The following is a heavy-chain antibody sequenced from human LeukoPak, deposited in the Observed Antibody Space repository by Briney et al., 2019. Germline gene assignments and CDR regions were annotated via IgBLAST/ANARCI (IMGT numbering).Heavy chain of an antibody. V-gene: IGHV3-30*18. CDR3: AKDLYEAGPMRYYYYGMDV. D-gene: IGHD3-16*01. J-gene: IGHJ6*02. CDR2: ISYDGSNK. CDR1: GFTFSSYG. Sequence: GRSLRLSCAASGFTFSSYGMHWVRQAPGKGLEWVAVISYDGSNKYYADSVKGRFTISRDNSKNPLYLQMNSLRAEDTAVYYCAKDLYEAGPMRYYYYGMDVWGQGTTVTVSS.